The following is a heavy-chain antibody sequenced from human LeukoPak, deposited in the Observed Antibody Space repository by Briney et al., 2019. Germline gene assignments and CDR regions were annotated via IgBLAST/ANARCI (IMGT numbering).Heavy chain of an antibody. D-gene: IGHD3-22*01. Sequence: GGSLRLSCAASGFTFSSYGMHWVRQAPGKGLEWVAVISYDGSNKYYADSVKGRFTISRDNSKNTLYLQMNSLRAEDTAVYYCAKERTISGYSDYWGQGTLVTVSS. J-gene: IGHJ4*02. CDR1: GFTFSSYG. CDR3: AKERTISGYSDY. CDR2: ISYDGSNK. V-gene: IGHV3-30*18.